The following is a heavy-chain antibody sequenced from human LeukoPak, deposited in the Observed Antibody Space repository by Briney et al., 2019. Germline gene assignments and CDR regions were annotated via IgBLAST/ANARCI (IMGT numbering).Heavy chain of an antibody. Sequence: SETLSLTCAVSGYSISSGYYRGWIRQPPGKGLEWIGSIYHSGSTYYNPSLKSRVTISVDTSKNQFSLKLSSVTAADTAVYYCARGAWIQLWFDYWGQGTLVTVSS. J-gene: IGHJ4*02. D-gene: IGHD5-18*01. V-gene: IGHV4-38-2*01. CDR3: ARGAWIQLWFDY. CDR2: IYHSGST. CDR1: GYSISSGYY.